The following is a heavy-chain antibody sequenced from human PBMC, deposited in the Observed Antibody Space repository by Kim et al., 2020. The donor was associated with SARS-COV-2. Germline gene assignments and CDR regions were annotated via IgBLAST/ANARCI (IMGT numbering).Heavy chain of an antibody. CDR1: GFTFSSYA. J-gene: IGHJ4*01. V-gene: IGHV3-30*04. CDR3: ARASGGVVVTATLDY. CDR2: ISYDGSNK. D-gene: IGHD2-21*02. Sequence: GGSLRLSCAASGFTFSSYAMHWVRQAPGKGLEWVAVISYDGSNKYYADSVKGRFTISRDNSKNTLYLQMNSLRAEDTAVYYCARASGGVVVTATLDYWG.